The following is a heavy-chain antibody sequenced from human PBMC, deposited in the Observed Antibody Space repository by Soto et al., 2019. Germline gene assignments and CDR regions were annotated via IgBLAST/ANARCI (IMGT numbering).Heavy chain of an antibody. CDR2: IWPGDSDT. V-gene: IGHV5-51*01. CDR1: GYSFTSYW. J-gene: IGHJ4*02. CDR3: ARLPTISMPQKPLHS. Sequence: GESLKISCKGSGYSFTSYWIGWVRQMPGKGLEWMGIIWPGDSDTTYSPSFQGQVTISADKSISTAYLQWSSLKASDTATYYCARLPTISMPQKPLHSWGEGTLVTVS. D-gene: IGHD3-10*01.